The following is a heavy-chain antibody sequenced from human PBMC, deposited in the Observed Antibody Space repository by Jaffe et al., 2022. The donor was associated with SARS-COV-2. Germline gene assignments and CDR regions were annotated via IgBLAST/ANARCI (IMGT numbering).Heavy chain of an antibody. D-gene: IGHD6-13*01. Sequence: EVQLVESGGGLVQPGGSLRLSCAASGFTVSSNYMSWVRQAPGKGLEWVSVIYSGGSTYYADSVKGRFTISRHNSKNTLYLQMNSLRAEDTAVYYCARDSRFGSSSSDTKTDYWGQGTLVTVSS. CDR1: GFTVSSNY. CDR2: IYSGGST. CDR3: ARDSRFGSSSSDTKTDY. J-gene: IGHJ4*02. V-gene: IGHV3-53*04.